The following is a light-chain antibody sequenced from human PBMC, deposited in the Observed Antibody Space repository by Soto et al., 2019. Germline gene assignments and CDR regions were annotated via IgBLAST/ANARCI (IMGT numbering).Light chain of an antibody. Sequence: EIVMTQSPATLSVSPGERATLSCRASQSVSSNLAWYQQKPGQAPRLLIYGASTRATGIPARFSGSGSGTEFTLTISSLQSEDFAVYYCQQYNNWPQTFGQWTKVDSK. CDR3: QQYNNWPQT. J-gene: IGKJ1*01. V-gene: IGKV3-15*01. CDR2: GAS. CDR1: QSVSSN.